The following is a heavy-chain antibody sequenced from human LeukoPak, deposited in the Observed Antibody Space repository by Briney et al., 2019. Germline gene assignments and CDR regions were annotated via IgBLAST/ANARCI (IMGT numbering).Heavy chain of an antibody. J-gene: IGHJ5*02. V-gene: IGHV4-34*01. D-gene: IGHD6-6*01. Sequence: SETLSLTCAVYGGSFSGYYWSWIRQPPGKVLEWIGEINHSGSTNYNPSLKSRVTISVDTSKNQFSLKLSSVTAADTAVYYCARESIAARNWFDPWGQGTLVTVSS. CDR3: ARESIAARNWFDP. CDR2: INHSGST. CDR1: GGSFSGYY.